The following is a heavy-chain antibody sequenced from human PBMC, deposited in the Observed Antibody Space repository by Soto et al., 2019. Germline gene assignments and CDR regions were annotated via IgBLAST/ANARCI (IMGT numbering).Heavy chain of an antibody. V-gene: IGHV4-59*01. CDR2: IYYSGST. Sequence: SEDPVLTCTVSGGSISSYYWTWIRQPPGKGLEWIGYIYYSGSTNYNPSLKSRVTISVDTSKNQFSLKLSSVTAADTAVYYCARDSSPSRWYFDYWGQGTLVTVSS. D-gene: IGHD6-13*01. CDR1: GGSISSYY. J-gene: IGHJ4*02. CDR3: ARDSSPSRWYFDY.